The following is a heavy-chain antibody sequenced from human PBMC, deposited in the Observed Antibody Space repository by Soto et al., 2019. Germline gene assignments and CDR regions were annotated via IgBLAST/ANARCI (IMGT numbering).Heavy chain of an antibody. CDR1: GFAFSSYW. D-gene: IGHD5-12*01. CDR2: ISGSGGST. CDR3: AKKYSGYDYGAFDI. V-gene: IGHV3-23*01. J-gene: IGHJ3*02. Sequence: GGSLRLSCAASGFAFSSYWMHWVRQAPGKGLEWVSAISGSGGSTYYADSVKGRFTISRDNSKNTLYLQMNSLRAEDTAVYYCAKKYSGYDYGAFDIWGQGTMVTVSS.